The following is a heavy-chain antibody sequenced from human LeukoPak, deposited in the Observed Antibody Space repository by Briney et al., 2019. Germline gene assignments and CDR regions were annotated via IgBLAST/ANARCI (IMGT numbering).Heavy chain of an antibody. CDR2: ISWNSGSI. CDR1: GFTFDDYA. V-gene: IGHV3-9*01. D-gene: IGHD1-26*01. J-gene: IGHJ4*02. Sequence: GGSLRLSCAASGFTFDDYAMHWVRQAPGKGLEWVAGISWNSGSIGYADSVKGRFTISRDNAKNSLYLQMNSLRAEDTALYYCAKGSGSYLSPLYYFDYWGQGTLVTVSS. CDR3: AKGSGSYLSPLYYFDY.